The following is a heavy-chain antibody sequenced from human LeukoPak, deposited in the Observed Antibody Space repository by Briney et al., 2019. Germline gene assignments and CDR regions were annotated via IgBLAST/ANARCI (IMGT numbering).Heavy chain of an antibody. Sequence: ASVKVSCKASGYTFTSYYMHWVRQAPGQGLEWMGIINPSGGSTSYAQKFQGRVTMTRDTSTSTVYMELSSLRSDDTAVYYCASGGQWATTFDYWGQGTLVTVSS. CDR1: GYTFTSYY. J-gene: IGHJ4*02. CDR2: INPSGGST. V-gene: IGHV1-46*01. D-gene: IGHD1-26*01. CDR3: ASGGQWATTFDY.